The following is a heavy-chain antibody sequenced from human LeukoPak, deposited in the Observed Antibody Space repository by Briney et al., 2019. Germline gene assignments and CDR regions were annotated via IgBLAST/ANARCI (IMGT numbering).Heavy chain of an antibody. J-gene: IGHJ4*02. CDR2: IYYSGST. V-gene: IGHV4-34*01. CDR1: GGSFSGYY. D-gene: IGHD3-16*01. CDR3: VLMPGY. Sequence: PSETLSLTCAVYGGSFSGYYWSWIRQPPGKGLEWIGSIYYSGSTYYNPSLRSRVTISVDTSRSQFSLKLTSVTAADTAVYYCVLMPGYWGQGILVTVSS.